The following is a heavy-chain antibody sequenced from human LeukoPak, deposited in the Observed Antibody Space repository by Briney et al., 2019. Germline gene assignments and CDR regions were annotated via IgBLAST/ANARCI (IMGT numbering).Heavy chain of an antibody. CDR2: INGSGGST. CDR3: AKGLIPYYDILTGYLPPYGMDV. D-gene: IGHD3-9*01. V-gene: IGHV3-23*01. J-gene: IGHJ6*02. Sequence: GGSLRLSCAASGFTFSSYAMSWVRQAPGKGLEWVSAINGSGGSTYYADSVKGRFTISRDNSKNTLYLQMNSLRAEDTAVYYCAKGLIPYYDILTGYLPPYGMDVWGQGTTVTVSS. CDR1: GFTFSSYA.